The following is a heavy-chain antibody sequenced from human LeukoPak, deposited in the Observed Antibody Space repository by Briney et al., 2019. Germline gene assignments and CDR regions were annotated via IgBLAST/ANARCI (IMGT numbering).Heavy chain of an antibody. J-gene: IGHJ4*02. CDR1: DVSFSTYY. D-gene: IGHD1-26*01. V-gene: IGHV4-59*08. CDR2: IYYSGTA. CDR3: ATRPVGATPYFDY. Sequence: SETLSLTCTVSDVSFSTYYWSWIRQPPGKGLEWIGYIYYSGTANYNPSLKSRVTISVDTSKNQFSLKLSSVTAADTAVYYCATRPVGATPYFDYWGQGTLVTVSS.